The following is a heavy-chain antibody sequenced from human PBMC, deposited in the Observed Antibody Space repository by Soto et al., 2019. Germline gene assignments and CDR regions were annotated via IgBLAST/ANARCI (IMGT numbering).Heavy chain of an antibody. CDR2: ISAYHGNT. CDR3: AKAASTVTTRFDS. D-gene: IGHD4-4*01. CDR1: GYTFTSYG. J-gene: IGHJ4*02. V-gene: IGHV1-18*01. Sequence: QVQLVQSGAEVKKPGASVKVSCKASGYTFTSYGISWVRQAPGKGLEWMGWISAYHGNTNYAQKLQGIVTMTPDTSTSTAYMEVRRLRSDDTPVDYCAKAASTVTTRFDSCGQGTLVTVSS.